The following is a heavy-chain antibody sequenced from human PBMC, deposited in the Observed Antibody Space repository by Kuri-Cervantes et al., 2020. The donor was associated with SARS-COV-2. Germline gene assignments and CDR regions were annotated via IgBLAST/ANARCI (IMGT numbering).Heavy chain of an antibody. Sequence: GEALKISCAASGFTFSSYWMSWVRQAPGKGLEWVANIKQDGSEKYYVDSVKGRFTISRDNAKNSLYLQMNSLRAEDTAVYYCARWQKYGSGSYSDAFDIWGQGTMVTVSS. V-gene: IGHV3-7*01. D-gene: IGHD3-10*01. CDR1: GFTFSSYW. CDR3: ARWQKYGSGSYSDAFDI. CDR2: IKQDGSEK. J-gene: IGHJ3*02.